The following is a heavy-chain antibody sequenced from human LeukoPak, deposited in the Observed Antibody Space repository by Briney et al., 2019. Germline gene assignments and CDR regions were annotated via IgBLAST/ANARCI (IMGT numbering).Heavy chain of an antibody. Sequence: GGSLRLXCAASGFTFSSYGMHWVRQAPGKGLEWVAFIRYDGSNKYYADSVKGRFTISRDNSKNTLYLQMNNLRAEDTAVYYCAKDPETYYDFWSGYSDSWFDPWGQGTLVTVSS. CDR2: IRYDGSNK. CDR1: GFTFSSYG. D-gene: IGHD3-3*01. V-gene: IGHV3-30*02. J-gene: IGHJ5*02. CDR3: AKDPETYYDFWSGYSDSWFDP.